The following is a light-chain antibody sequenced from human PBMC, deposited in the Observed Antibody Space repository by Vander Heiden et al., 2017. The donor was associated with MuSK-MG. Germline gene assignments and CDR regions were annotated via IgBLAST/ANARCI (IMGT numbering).Light chain of an antibody. CDR3: QQENRDYPAST. Sequence: DIQMTQSPSTLSASVGDRVTITCRASQSISSWLAWYQQKPGKAPKLLIYDASSLERGVKSRFSGSGAGTEVNLTISSRQPEDFETYYCQQENRDYPASTFGQGTKLEMK. CDR2: DAS. J-gene: IGKJ2*01. CDR1: QSISSW. V-gene: IGKV1-5*01.